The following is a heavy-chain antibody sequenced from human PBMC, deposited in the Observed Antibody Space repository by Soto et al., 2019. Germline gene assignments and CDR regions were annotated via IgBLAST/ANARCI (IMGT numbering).Heavy chain of an antibody. CDR1: GFTFSSHG. CDR2: VSHDGSNT. D-gene: IGHD6-13*01. Sequence: ESGGGVVQPGRSLRLSCAASGFTFSSHGMHWVRQAPGKGLEWVAVVSHDGSNTYYTDSVKGRFTISRDNSKNRLYLQINSLRAEDTAVYFCARSFSSWYRLHDFWGQGTLVTVSS. J-gene: IGHJ4*02. CDR3: ARSFSSWYRLHDF. V-gene: IGHV3-30*03.